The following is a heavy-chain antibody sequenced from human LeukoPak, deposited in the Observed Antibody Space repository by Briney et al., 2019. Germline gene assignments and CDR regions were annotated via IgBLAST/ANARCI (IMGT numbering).Heavy chain of an antibody. V-gene: IGHV1-2*02. Sequence: GASVKVSCKASGYTFTGYYMHWVRQAPGQGLEWMGWINPNSGGTNYAQKFQGRVTMTRDTSASTAYMELSSLRSEDMAVYYCARDSRTTAVDYWGQGTLVTVSS. CDR2: INPNSGGT. CDR3: ARDSRTTAVDY. CDR1: GYTFTGYY. D-gene: IGHD1-14*01. J-gene: IGHJ4*02.